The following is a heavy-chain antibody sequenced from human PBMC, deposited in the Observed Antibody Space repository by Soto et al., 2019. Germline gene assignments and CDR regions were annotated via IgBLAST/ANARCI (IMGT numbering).Heavy chain of an antibody. Sequence: PGGSLRLSCAASGLTLSSNDMSWVRQSPGKGLEWVSVIYRVGSKHDTDSVKGRFTISRDNSKDMVYLQMNSLRVDDVALYFCARSTRENYNFGRGGWG. J-gene: IGHJ6*03. CDR1: GLTLSSND. V-gene: IGHV3-53*01. D-gene: IGHD1-20*01. CDR2: IYRVGSK. CDR3: ARSTRENYNFGRGG.